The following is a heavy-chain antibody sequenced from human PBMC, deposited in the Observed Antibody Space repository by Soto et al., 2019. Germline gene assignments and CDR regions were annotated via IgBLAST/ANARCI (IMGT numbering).Heavy chain of an antibody. Sequence: LRLSCAASGFTFSSYAMHWVRQAPGKGLEWVAVISYDGSNKYYADSVKGRFTISRDNSKNTLYLQMNSLRAEDTAVYYCAGSVECSSTSCYVLLFNYYGMDVWGQGTTVTVSS. J-gene: IGHJ6*02. CDR1: GFTFSSYA. V-gene: IGHV3-30-3*01. D-gene: IGHD2-2*01. CDR2: ISYDGSNK. CDR3: AGSVECSSTSCYVLLFNYYGMDV.